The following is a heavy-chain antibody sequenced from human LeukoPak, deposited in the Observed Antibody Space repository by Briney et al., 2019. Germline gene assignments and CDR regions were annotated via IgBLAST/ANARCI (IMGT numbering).Heavy chain of an antibody. Sequence: SVKVSCKASGGTFSSYAISWVRQAPGQGLEWMGRIIPILGIANYAQKFQGRVTITADKSTSTAYMELSSLRFEDTAVYYCARDTFDYGVTEGFDYWGQGTLVTVSS. D-gene: IGHD4-17*01. V-gene: IGHV1-69*04. CDR3: ARDTFDYGVTEGFDY. CDR1: GGTFSSYA. J-gene: IGHJ4*02. CDR2: IIPILGIA.